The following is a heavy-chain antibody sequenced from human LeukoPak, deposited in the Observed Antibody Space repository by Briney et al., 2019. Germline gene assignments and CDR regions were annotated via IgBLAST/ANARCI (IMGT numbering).Heavy chain of an antibody. CDR1: GGTFSSYA. Sequence: GASVKLSFKASGGTFSSYAISWVRQAPGQGLEWMGGIIPIFGTANYAQKFQGKVTITADESTSTAYMELSSLRSEDTAVYYCAREKVDSSGYYYYWGQGTLVTVSS. CDR2: IIPIFGTA. D-gene: IGHD3-22*01. V-gene: IGHV1-69*13. CDR3: AREKVDSSGYYYY. J-gene: IGHJ4*02.